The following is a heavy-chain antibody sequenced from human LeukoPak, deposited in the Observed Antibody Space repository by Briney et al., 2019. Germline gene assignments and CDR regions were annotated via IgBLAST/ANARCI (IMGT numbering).Heavy chain of an antibody. CDR1: GDSVSSNSVT. V-gene: IGHV6-1*01. CDR3: AREDCSSTSCYCTGCYYGMDV. D-gene: IGHD2-2*01. Sequence: SQTLSLTCAISGDSVSSNSVTWNWIRQSPSRGLEWLGRTYYRSTWYNDYAVSVRGRITVNPDTSKNQFSLHLNSVTPEDTAVYYCAREDCSSTSCYCTGCYYGMDVWGQGTTVTVSS. CDR2: TYYRSTWYN. J-gene: IGHJ6*02.